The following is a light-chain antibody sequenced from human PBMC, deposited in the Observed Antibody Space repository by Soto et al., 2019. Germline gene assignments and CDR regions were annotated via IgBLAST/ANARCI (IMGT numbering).Light chain of an antibody. CDR2: DAS. V-gene: IGKV1-5*01. Sequence: DIQMTQSPSTLSASVGDRVTITCRASQSISSWLAWYQQKPGKAPKLLIYDASSWESGVPSRFSGSGSGTDFTLTISSLQPDDFAAYYCQQYNYYPYTFGQGTKLEI. CDR1: QSISSW. CDR3: QQYNYYPYT. J-gene: IGKJ2*01.